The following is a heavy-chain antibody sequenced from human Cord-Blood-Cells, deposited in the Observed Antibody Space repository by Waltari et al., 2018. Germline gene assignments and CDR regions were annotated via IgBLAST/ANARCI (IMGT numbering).Heavy chain of an antibody. CDR2: ISGSGGST. D-gene: IGHD6-13*01. J-gene: IGHJ4*02. Sequence: EVQLLESGGGLVQPGGSLRLSCAASGFTFSSYAMSWVRQAPGKGLEWVSAISGSGGSTYYADSVKGRFTISRDNSKNTLYLQMNSLRAEDTAVYYCAKDLNIAAAGTSELDYWGQGTLVTVSS. CDR3: AKDLNIAAAGTSELDY. CDR1: GFTFSSYA. V-gene: IGHV3-23*01.